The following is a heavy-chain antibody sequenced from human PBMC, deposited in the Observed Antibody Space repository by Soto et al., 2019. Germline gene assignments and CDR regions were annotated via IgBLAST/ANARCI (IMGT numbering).Heavy chain of an antibody. CDR3: ARDKRQSQ. CDR2: IDYTGNI. V-gene: IGHV4-34*01. D-gene: IGHD1-1*01. J-gene: IGHJ4*02. CDR1: GGSFSGYY. Sequence: QVQIQQWGAGLLKPSETLSLTCAVYGGSFSGYYWTWIRQPPGKGLEWIGEIDYTGNINYNPSLESRVTISVDTSKNQFSVKLTSVTAADTAVYYCARDKRQSQWGQGTLVTVSS.